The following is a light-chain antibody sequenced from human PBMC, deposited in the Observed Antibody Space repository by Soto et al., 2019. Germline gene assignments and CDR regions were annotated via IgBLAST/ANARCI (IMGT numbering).Light chain of an antibody. Sequence: TVLTQSPATLSLSPGERATLSCKASPSIGNSLGWFQQKLGQAPRLLIDDAFNRATGIPARFTASVSGSDFSLTVSSLVPEDFGVYYCRQRYSWPLTCGGGNKVEIK. CDR3: RQRYSWPLT. CDR1: PSIGNS. CDR2: DAF. V-gene: IGKV3-11*01. J-gene: IGKJ4*01.